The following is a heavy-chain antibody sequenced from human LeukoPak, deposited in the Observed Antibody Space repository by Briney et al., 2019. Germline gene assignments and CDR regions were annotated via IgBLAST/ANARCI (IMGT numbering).Heavy chain of an antibody. V-gene: IGHV3-30*02. Sequence: GGSLRLSCVTSGFPLSTYGVHWVRQAPGSGLEWLAYIHYDGYTTNYADSVKGRFTISRENSKNTLYLQMNSLRAEDTAMYYCAKDRSAPHMLWNAFDIWGQGTMVTVSS. CDR2: IHYDGYTT. CDR3: AKDRSAPHMLWNAFDI. D-gene: IGHD2-8*01. J-gene: IGHJ3*02. CDR1: GFPLSTYG.